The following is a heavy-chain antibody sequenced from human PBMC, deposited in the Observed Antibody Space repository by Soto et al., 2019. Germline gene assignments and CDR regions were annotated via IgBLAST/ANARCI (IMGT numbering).Heavy chain of an antibody. CDR3: ASPRYGSGSNDI. J-gene: IGHJ4*02. Sequence: GGSLRLSCAASGFTFSDYYMTWIRQAPGRGLEWVSHISSSGSSTDYGDSVRGRFTISRDNAKKSLFLQMSSLRAEDTAVYYCASPRYGSGSNDIWGQGTLVTVS. V-gene: IGHV3-11*01. D-gene: IGHD3-10*01. CDR2: ISSSGSST. CDR1: GFTFSDYY.